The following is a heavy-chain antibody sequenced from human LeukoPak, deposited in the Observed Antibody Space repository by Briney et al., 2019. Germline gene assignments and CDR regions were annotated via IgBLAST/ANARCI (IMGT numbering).Heavy chain of an antibody. J-gene: IGHJ3*02. Sequence: GGSLRLSCAASGFTFSSYWMHWVRQAPGKGLVWGSRINSDGSSTTYADSVKGRFTISRDNAKNTLYLQMNSLTAEDTAVYYCARDTPLANCGGDCYSDAFDIWGQGTMVTVSS. CDR1: GFTFSSYW. CDR3: ARDTPLANCGGDCYSDAFDI. V-gene: IGHV3-74*01. D-gene: IGHD2-21*02. CDR2: INSDGSST.